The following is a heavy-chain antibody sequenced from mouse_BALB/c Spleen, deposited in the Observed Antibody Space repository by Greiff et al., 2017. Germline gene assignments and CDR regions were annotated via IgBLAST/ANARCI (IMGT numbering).Heavy chain of an antibody. CDR1: GFSLTDYG. Sequence: VKVVESGPGLVAPSQSLSITCTVSGFSLTDYGVSWIRQPPGKGLEWLGVIWGGGSTYYNSALKSRLSISKDNSKSQVFLKMNSLQTDDTAMYYCAKGTVRRVYYYAMDYWGQGTSVTVSS. J-gene: IGHJ4*01. CDR2: IWGGGST. CDR3: AKGTVRRVYYYAMDY. V-gene: IGHV2-6-5*01. D-gene: IGHD2-14*01.